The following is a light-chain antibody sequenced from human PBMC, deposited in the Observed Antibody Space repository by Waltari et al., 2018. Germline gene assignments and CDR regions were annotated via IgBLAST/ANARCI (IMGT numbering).Light chain of an antibody. CDR1: NVGGKV. CDR2: EDY. V-gene: IGLV3-21*02. Sequence: SYVLSQPPSVSVAPGQTATVTCGGDNVGGKVVHWYQQKPGQAPLLVIYEDYDRSSGSPELFSAASSRDAATLTISRVVAGDEADYLCQVWDDSSDHPVFGGGTKLTVL. J-gene: IGLJ3*02. CDR3: QVWDDSSDHPV.